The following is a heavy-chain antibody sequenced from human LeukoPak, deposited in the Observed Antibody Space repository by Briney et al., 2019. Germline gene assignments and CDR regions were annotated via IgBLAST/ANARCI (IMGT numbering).Heavy chain of an antibody. D-gene: IGHD3-10*01. J-gene: IGHJ4*02. V-gene: IGHV3-7*01. Sequence: GGSLGLSCAASGFTFSSYWMSWVRQAPGKGLEWVANIKQDGSEKYYVDSVKGRFTISRDNAKNSLYLQMNSLRAEDTAVYYCARTFDYYGSPRYFDYWGQGTLVTVSS. CDR1: GFTFSSYW. CDR2: IKQDGSEK. CDR3: ARTFDYYGSPRYFDY.